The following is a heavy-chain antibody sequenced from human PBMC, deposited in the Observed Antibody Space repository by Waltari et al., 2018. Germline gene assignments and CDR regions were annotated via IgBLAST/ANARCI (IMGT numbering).Heavy chain of an antibody. CDR2: IYHSGST. D-gene: IGHD3-22*01. V-gene: IGHV4-38-2*01. CDR1: GYSISSGYY. CDR3: ARSYYYDPLDY. J-gene: IGHJ4*02. Sequence: QVQLQESGPGLVKPSETLSLTCAVSGYSISSGYYWGWIRQPPGKGLDWIGSIYHSGSTYYNPSLKSRVTISVDTSKNQFSLKLSSVTAADTAVYYCARSYYYDPLDYWGQGTLVTVSS.